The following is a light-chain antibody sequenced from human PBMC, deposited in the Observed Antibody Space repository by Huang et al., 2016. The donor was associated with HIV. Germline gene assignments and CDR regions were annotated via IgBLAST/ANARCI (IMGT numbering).Light chain of an antibody. V-gene: IGKV1-39*01. CDR2: AAS. CDR3: QQSYSTPLT. CDR1: QRISSY. Sequence: DIQMNQSPSSLSASVGDRVTTTCRASQRISSYLNWYQQKPGNAPKLLIYAASSLQSGVPSRFSGSGSGTDFTRTISSLQPEDFATYYCQQSYSTPLTFGGGTKVEIK. J-gene: IGKJ4*01.